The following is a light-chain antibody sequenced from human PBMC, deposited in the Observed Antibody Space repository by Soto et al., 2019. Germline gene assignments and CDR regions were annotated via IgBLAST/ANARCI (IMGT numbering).Light chain of an antibody. CDR2: EGS. J-gene: IGLJ1*01. Sequence: QSALTQPASVSGSPGQSITISCTGTSSDVGSYNLVSWYQQHPGKAPKLMIYEGSKRPLGVSNRFSGSKSGNTASLTISGLQAEDEADYYCCSYAGSTFGTGTKLTVL. V-gene: IGLV2-23*01. CDR3: CSYAGST. CDR1: SSDVGSYNL.